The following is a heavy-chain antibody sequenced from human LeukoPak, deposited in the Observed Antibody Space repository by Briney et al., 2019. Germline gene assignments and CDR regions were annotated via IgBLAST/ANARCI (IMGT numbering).Heavy chain of an antibody. J-gene: IGHJ4*01. Sequence: GGSLRLSCAVSGFRVTNDYMNWVRQAPGKGLEWVSIICSTYYADSVKGRFTISRDSSNNTLFLQMTNLRADDSGLYYCATDVRSSPLGFWGHGTLVTVSS. CDR1: GFRVTNDY. V-gene: IGHV3-66*01. CDR2: ICST. D-gene: IGHD6-13*01. CDR3: ATDVRSSPLGF.